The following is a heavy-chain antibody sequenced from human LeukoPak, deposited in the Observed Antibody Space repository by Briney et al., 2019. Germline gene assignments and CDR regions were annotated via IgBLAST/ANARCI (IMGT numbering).Heavy chain of an antibody. V-gene: IGHV3-53*04. CDR1: GFTVSSNY. J-gene: IGHJ4*02. CDR3: ARVAPGYTYAYGAPYYFDN. CDR2: IYSGGST. D-gene: IGHD5-18*01. Sequence: GGSLRLSCAASGFTVSSNYMSWVRQAPGKGLEWVSVIYSGGSTYYADSVKGRFTISRHDSKNTVYLQMNSLRAEDTALYYCARVAPGYTYAYGAPYYFDNWGQGTLVTVSS.